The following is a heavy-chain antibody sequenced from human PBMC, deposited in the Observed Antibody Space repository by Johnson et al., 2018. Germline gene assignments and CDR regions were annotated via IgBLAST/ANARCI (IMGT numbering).Heavy chain of an antibody. CDR1: GYTFTNYTNYY. J-gene: IGHJ4*02. V-gene: IGHV1-46*01. CDR3: ARSFSSLPIDY. CDR2: INSRGGST. D-gene: IGHD2-15*01. Sequence: QVQLVQSGAEVMKPGASVKVSCKASGYTFTNYTNYYIQWVRQAPGQGLEWMGIINSRGGSTSYAQKFQRRLKMTRDTSTNTVYMGLSSLTSEDPAVYYCARSFSSLPIDYWGQGSLVTVTS.